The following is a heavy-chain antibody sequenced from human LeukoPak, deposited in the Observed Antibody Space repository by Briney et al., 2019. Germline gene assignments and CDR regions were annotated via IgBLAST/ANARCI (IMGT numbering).Heavy chain of an antibody. CDR3: ARYCGGDCYSGCYYYMDV. D-gene: IGHD2-21*02. Sequence: SETLSLTCTVSGGSISSSSYYWGWIRQPPGKGLEWIGSIYYSGSTYYNPSLKSRVTISVDTSKNQFSLKLSPVTAADTAVYYCARYCGGDCYSGCYYYMDVRGKGTTVTVSS. J-gene: IGHJ6*03. V-gene: IGHV4-39*01. CDR1: GGSISSSSYY. CDR2: IYYSGST.